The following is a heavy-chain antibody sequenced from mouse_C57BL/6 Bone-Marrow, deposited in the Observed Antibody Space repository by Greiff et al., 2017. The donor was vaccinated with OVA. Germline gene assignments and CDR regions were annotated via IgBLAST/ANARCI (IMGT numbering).Heavy chain of an antibody. J-gene: IGHJ3*01. CDR3: ARRGPYYGSSWFAY. V-gene: IGHV1-81*01. CDR2: IYPRSGNT. CDR1: GYTFTSYG. D-gene: IGHD1-1*01. Sequence: VKLQESGAELARPGASVKLSCKASGYTFTSYGISWVKQRTGQGLEWIGEIYPRSGNTYYNEKFKGKATLTADKSSSTAYMELRSLTSEDSAVYFCARRGPYYGSSWFAYWGQGTLVTVSA.